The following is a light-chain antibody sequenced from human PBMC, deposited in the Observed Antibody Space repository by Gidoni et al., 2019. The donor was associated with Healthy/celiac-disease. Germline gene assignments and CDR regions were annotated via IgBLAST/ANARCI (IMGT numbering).Light chain of an antibody. CDR3: QVWDSSSDHPRYV. V-gene: IGLV3-21*04. CDR2: YDS. CDR1: NIGSKR. Sequence: SYVLPQPPAVSVAPGNPARITWGGNNIGSKRVHWYQQKPGQAPVLVIYYDSDRPSGIPERFSGSNSGNTATLTISRVEAGDEADYYCQVWDSSSDHPRYVFGTGTKVTVL. J-gene: IGLJ1*01.